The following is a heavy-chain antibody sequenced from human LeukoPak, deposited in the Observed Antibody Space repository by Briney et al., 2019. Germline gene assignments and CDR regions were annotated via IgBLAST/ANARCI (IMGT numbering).Heavy chain of an antibody. J-gene: IGHJ4*02. CDR2: IIPIFGTA. CDR3: ARGSYSSGWLFY. V-gene: IGHV1-69*05. Sequence: SSVKVSCKASGGTFISYAISWVRQAPGQGREGMGIIIPIFGTANYAQKFQRRVTITTDESTSTAYMELSSLRSEDTAVYYCARGSYSSGWLFYWGQGTLVTGSS. CDR1: GGTFISYA. D-gene: IGHD6-19*01.